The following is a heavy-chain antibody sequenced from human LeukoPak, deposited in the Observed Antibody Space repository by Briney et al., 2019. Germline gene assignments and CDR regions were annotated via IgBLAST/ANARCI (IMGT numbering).Heavy chain of an antibody. D-gene: IGHD4-17*01. V-gene: IGHV1-18*01. J-gene: IGHJ4*02. Sequence: GASVKVSCKASGYTFTSYGISWVRQAPGQGLEWMGWISAYNGNTNYAQKLQGRVTMTTDTSTSTAYMELRSLRSDDTAMYYCARDHYGDYGGLFGYWGQGTLVTVSS. CDR2: ISAYNGNT. CDR1: GYTFTSYG. CDR3: ARDHYGDYGGLFGY.